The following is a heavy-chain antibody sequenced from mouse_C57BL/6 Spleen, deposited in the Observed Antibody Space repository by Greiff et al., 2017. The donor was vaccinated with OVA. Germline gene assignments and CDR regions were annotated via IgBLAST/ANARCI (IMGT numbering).Heavy chain of an antibody. CDR2: INPGSGGT. CDR1: GYAFTNYL. CDR3: ARDGWFAY. V-gene: IGHV1-54*01. Sequence: QVQLKESGAELVRPGTSMKVSCKASGYAFTNYLIEWVKQRPGQGLEWIGVINPGSGGTNYNEKFKGKATLTADKSSSTAYMQLSSLTSEDSAVYFCARDGWFAYWGQGTLVTVSA. J-gene: IGHJ3*01.